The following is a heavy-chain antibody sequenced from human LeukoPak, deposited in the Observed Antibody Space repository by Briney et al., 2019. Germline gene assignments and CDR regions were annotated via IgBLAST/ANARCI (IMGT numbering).Heavy chain of an antibody. D-gene: IGHD3-22*01. V-gene: IGHV3-7*01. Sequence: GGSLRLSCAASGFTFNDYWMTWVRQAPGKGLEWVADIKEDGSEKTYVGSVKGRFTISRDNAKNSLYLQMNSLRAEDTAVYYCARDRIFYYDSGGYLDYWGQGTLVTVSS. J-gene: IGHJ4*02. CDR2: IKEDGSEK. CDR1: GFTFNDYW. CDR3: ARDRIFYYDSGGYLDY.